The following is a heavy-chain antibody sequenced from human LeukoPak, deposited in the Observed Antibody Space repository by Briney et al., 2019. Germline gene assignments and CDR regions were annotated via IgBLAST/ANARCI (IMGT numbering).Heavy chain of an antibody. CDR3: AVAKKSHGESVSYLDY. D-gene: IGHD4-17*01. Sequence: PGGSLRLSCAASGFTFSSYAMSWVRQAPGKGLEWVSAISGSGGSTYYADSVKGRFTISRDNAKNTLYLQMNSLRVEDTAVYYCAVAKKSHGESVSYLDYWGQGTLVTVSS. J-gene: IGHJ4*02. V-gene: IGHV3-23*01. CDR1: GFTFSSYA. CDR2: ISGSGGST.